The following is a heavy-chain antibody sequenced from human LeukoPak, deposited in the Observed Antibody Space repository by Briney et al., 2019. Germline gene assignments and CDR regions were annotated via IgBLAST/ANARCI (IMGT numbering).Heavy chain of an antibody. CDR1: GGSIGSGGYY. Sequence: TLSLTCTVSGGSIGSGGYYWSWIRQHPGKGLEWIGYIYYSGSTYYNPSLKSRVTISVDTSKNQFSLKLSSVTAADTAVYYCARVRYCSSTSCYPRFDPWGQGTLVTVSS. J-gene: IGHJ5*02. CDR3: ARVRYCSSTSCYPRFDP. V-gene: IGHV4-31*03. CDR2: IYYSGST. D-gene: IGHD2-2*01.